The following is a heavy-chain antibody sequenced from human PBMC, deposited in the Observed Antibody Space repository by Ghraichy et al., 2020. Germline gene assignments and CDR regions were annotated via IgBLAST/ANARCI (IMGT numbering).Heavy chain of an antibody. CDR1: GESFNGYY. Sequence: GSLRLSCAVYGESFNGYYWTWIRQPPGKGLEWIGEIHYSGNTNYDPSLRSRVTISIDTSKKEFSLRLTAVTAADTALYYCARGPWGREGYYGVSYGMDVWGQGTTVTVSS. D-gene: IGHD3-16*01. V-gene: IGHV4-34*01. CDR3: ARGPWGREGYYGVSYGMDV. J-gene: IGHJ6*02. CDR2: IHYSGNT.